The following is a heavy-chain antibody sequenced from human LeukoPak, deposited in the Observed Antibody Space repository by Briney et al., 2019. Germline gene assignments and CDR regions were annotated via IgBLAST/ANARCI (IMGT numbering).Heavy chain of an antibody. CDR2: LSPEGSDK. CDR3: ARDAYTSASDS. D-gene: IGHD3-16*01. Sequence: LXWVANLSPEGSDKFYVDSVKGRFTIFRDNAKSSVYLQMSSLRVEDTAVYYCARDAYTSASDSWGQGTLVSVSS. V-gene: IGHV3-7*01. J-gene: IGHJ5*01.